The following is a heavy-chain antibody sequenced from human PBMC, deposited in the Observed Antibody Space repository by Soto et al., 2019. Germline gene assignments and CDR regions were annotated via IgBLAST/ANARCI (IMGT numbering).Heavy chain of an antibody. Sequence: LRLSCAASGFTFSTYSMNWVRQAPGKGLEWVSYISSSSTYIYYADSVKDRFTISRDNAKNSLYLQMNSLRAEDTAVYYCLIAVAGSFAPDYWGQGTLVTVSS. J-gene: IGHJ4*02. CDR2: ISSSSTYI. D-gene: IGHD6-19*01. CDR3: LIAVAGSFAPDY. CDR1: GFTFSTYS. V-gene: IGHV3-21*01.